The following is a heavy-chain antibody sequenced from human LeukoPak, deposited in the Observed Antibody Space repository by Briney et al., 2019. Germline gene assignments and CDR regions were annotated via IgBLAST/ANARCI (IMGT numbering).Heavy chain of an antibody. CDR1: GGSFSGYY. V-gene: IGHV4-34*01. Sequence: SETLSLTCVVYGGSFSGYYWRWIRQHPRNGLEWIGEINHSGSTNYNPSLKSRVTISVDTSKNQFSLKLSSVTAADTALYYCARENLFDSTAFLGWGQGMLVIFSS. CDR2: INHSGST. CDR3: ARENLFDSTAFLG. D-gene: IGHD2/OR15-2a*01. J-gene: IGHJ4*01.